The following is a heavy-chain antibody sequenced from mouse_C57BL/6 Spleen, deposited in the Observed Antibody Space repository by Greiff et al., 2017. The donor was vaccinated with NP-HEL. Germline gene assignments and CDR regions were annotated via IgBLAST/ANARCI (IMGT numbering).Heavy chain of an antibody. J-gene: IGHJ2*01. Sequence: EVKLQQSGPELVKPGASVKISCKASGYTFTDYYMNWVKQSHGKSLEWIGDINPNNGGTSYNQKFKGKATLTVDKSSSTAYMELRSLTSEDSAVYYGARYPDYWGQGTTRTVSS. CDR2: INPNNGGT. V-gene: IGHV1-26*01. CDR1: GYTFTDYY. D-gene: IGHD5-1*01. CDR3: ARYPDY.